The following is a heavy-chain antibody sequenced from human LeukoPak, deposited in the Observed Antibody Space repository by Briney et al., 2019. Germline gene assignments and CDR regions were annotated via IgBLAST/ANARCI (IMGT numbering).Heavy chain of an antibody. V-gene: IGHV3-21*01. Sequence: GGSLRLSCVASGFTFSSYFITWVRQAPGKGLEWVSEISGSGDDTYYADSVKGRFTISRDNAKNSLYLQMNSLRAEDTAIYYCARDPYNGNYGDSYYYYMDVWGKGTTVTISS. J-gene: IGHJ6*03. CDR3: ARDPYNGNYGDSYYYYMDV. D-gene: IGHD1-26*01. CDR2: ISGSGDDT. CDR1: GFTFSSYF.